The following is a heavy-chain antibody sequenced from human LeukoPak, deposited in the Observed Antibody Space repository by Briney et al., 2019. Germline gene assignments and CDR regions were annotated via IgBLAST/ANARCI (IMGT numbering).Heavy chain of an antibody. CDR2: IYYSGST. CDR3: ARRGGEASYAFDI. CDR1: GGSISSDF. D-gene: IGHD2-21*01. J-gene: IGHJ3*02. V-gene: IGHV4-59*01. Sequence: SETQSLTCTVSGGSISSDFWGWIRQPPGKGLECIGFIYYSGSTNYNPSLKSRGTISVDTSKNQFSLKLSSVTAADTAVYYCARRGGEASYAFDIWGQGTMVTVSS.